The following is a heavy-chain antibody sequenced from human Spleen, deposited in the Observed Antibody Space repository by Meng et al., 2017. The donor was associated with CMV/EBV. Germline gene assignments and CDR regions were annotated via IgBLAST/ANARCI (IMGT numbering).Heavy chain of an antibody. V-gene: IGHV3-23*01. CDR1: GFTFTTSA. D-gene: IGHD6-19*01. CDR3: AKGYTSGWYYFDS. CDR2: ISGSGGAT. J-gene: IGHJ4*02. Sequence: GESLKISCAASGFTFTTSAMTWVRQAPGKGLEWVSTISGSGGATHYADSVKGRFTSSRDNSRNTLYLQMNSLRAEDAAVYYCAKGYTSGWYYFDSWGQGTLVTVSS.